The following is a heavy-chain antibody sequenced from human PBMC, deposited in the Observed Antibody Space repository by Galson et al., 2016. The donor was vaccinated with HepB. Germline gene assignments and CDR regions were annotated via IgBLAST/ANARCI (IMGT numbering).Heavy chain of an antibody. J-gene: IGHJ4*02. CDR3: ARDGNHGYDMDY. CDR1: GFTFSSYW. CDR2: IKQDGSEQ. D-gene: IGHD1-14*01. V-gene: IGHV3-7*01. Sequence: SLRLSCAASGFTFSSYWMSWVRQAPGKRLECVANIKQDGSEQYYVDSVKGRFTISRDNAKKSLYLQMNSLRDEDTAIYFCARDGNHGYDMDYWGQGTLVTVSS.